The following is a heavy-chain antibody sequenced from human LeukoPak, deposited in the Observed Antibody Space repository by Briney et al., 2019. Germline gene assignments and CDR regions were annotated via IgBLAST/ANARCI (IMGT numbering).Heavy chain of an antibody. V-gene: IGHV1-2*02. Sequence: ASVKVSCKASGGTFSSYAISWVRQAPGQGLEWMGWINPNSGGTNYAQKFQGRVTMTRDTSISTAYMELSRLRSDDTAVYYCARDSDYDFWSGYFYYYYGMDVWGQGTTVTVSS. D-gene: IGHD3-3*01. CDR1: GGTFSSYA. J-gene: IGHJ6*02. CDR3: ARDSDYDFWSGYFYYYYGMDV. CDR2: INPNSGGT.